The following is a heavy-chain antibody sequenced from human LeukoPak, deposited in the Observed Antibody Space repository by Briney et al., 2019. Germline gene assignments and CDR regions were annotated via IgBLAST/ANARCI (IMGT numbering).Heavy chain of an antibody. CDR3: ARERREQLLPPYTRLVTYFDY. J-gene: IGHJ4*02. CDR1: GGSINSYY. CDR2: IYYTGST. V-gene: IGHV4-59*12. Sequence: SETLSLTCTVSGGSINSYYGSWIRQSPGKGLEWIGSIYYTGSTIYNPSLQSRVTISLDMSKSQFSLSLSSVTAADTAVYYCARERREQLLPPYTRLVTYFDYWGQGTLVTVSS. D-gene: IGHD1-26*01.